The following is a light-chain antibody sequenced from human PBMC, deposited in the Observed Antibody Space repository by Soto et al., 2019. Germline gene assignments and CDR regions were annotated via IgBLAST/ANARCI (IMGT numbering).Light chain of an antibody. J-gene: IGKJ2*01. Sequence: DIQMTQSPSSLSASVGDRVTITCRASQSISNLLNWYQQKPGKAPELLIYAASSLHSGVPSRFSGSGSGTNFTLTISSLQPEDFATYSCQQSYTTPYTFGQGTKLEIK. CDR2: AAS. CDR3: QQSYTTPYT. V-gene: IGKV1-39*01. CDR1: QSISNL.